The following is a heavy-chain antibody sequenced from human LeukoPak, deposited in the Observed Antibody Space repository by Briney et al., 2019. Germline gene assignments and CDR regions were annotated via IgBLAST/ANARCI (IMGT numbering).Heavy chain of an antibody. D-gene: IGHD4-17*01. CDR3: VKGIRVNLGDYATSGAFDI. CDR2: ISWSGDGI. V-gene: IGHV3-9*01. Sequence: QSGRSLRLSCAASGFTFDDYAMHWVRQPPGKGLEWVSGISWSGDGIGYVDSVKGRFTISRDNAKKSLYLQMNSLRGDDTAMYYCVKGIRVNLGDYATSGAFDIWGQGTMVTVSS. J-gene: IGHJ3*02. CDR1: GFTFDDYA.